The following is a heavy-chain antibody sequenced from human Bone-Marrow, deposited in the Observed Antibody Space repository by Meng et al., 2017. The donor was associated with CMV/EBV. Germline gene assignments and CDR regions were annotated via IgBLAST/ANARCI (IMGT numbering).Heavy chain of an antibody. CDR1: GFTVSSNY. J-gene: IGHJ4*02. V-gene: IGHV3-53*01. Sequence: GESLKISCAASGFTVSSNYMSWVRQAPGKGLEWVSVIYSGGSTYYADYVKGRFTISRDNSKNTLYLQMSSLRAEDTAVYYCAREECSSTSCFLDYWGQGTLVTVSS. CDR3: AREECSSTSCFLDY. CDR2: IYSGGST. D-gene: IGHD2-2*01.